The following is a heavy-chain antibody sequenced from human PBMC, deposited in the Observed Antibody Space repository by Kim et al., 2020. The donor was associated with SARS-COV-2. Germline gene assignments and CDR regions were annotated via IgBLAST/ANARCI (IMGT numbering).Heavy chain of an antibody. CDR3: ARDSHYYDSSGYYDY. J-gene: IGHJ4*02. V-gene: IGHV4-4*02. D-gene: IGHD3-22*01. Sequence: PALKSQVNISVDKSKNQFSLKLGSVTAADTAVYYCARDSHYYDSSGYYDYWGQGTLVTVSS.